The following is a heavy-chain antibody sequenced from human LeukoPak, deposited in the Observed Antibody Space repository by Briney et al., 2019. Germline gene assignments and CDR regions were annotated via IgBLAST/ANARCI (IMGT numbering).Heavy chain of an antibody. D-gene: IGHD2-2*01. CDR3: ARGGKYCSSTSCRIDY. CDR1: GFTFSSYW. Sequence: PGGSLRLSCAASGFTFSSYWMHWVRQAPGKGLVWFSRINSDGSSTSYADSVKGRFTISRDNAKNTLYLQMNSLRAEDTAVYYCARGGKYCSSTSCRIDYWGQGTLVTVSS. V-gene: IGHV3-74*01. J-gene: IGHJ4*02. CDR2: INSDGSST.